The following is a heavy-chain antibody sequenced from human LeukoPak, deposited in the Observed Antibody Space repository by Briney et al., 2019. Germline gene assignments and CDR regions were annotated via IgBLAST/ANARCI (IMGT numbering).Heavy chain of an antibody. CDR2: INPSGGST. Sequence: ASVKVSCKASGYTFTGYYMHWVRQAPGQGLEWMGIINPSGGSTSYAQKFQGRVTMTRDMSTSTVYMELSSLRSEDTAVYYCARDPKHYYDSSGYYDYWGQGTLVTVSS. J-gene: IGHJ4*02. D-gene: IGHD3-22*01. CDR1: GYTFTGYY. CDR3: ARDPKHYYDSSGYYDY. V-gene: IGHV1-46*01.